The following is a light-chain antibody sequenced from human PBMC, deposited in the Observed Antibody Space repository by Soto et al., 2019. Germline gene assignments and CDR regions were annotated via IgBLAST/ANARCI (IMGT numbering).Light chain of an antibody. V-gene: IGLV2-14*03. J-gene: IGLJ2*01. CDR1: SSDVGGYNF. CDR3: TSFASGSTVI. CDR2: DVN. Sequence: QSALTQPASVSGSPGQSITISCTGTSSDVGGYNFVSWYHQHPGKAPKLIIYDVNNRPSGVSNRFSGSKSGNTASLTISGLQGEDEGDYYCTSFASGSTVIFGGGTKLTVL.